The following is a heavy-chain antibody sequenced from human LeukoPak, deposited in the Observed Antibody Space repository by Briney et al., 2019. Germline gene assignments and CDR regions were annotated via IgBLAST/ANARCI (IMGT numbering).Heavy chain of an antibody. CDR1: GGSLSSSSYY. D-gene: IGHD3-3*01. J-gene: IGHJ4*02. V-gene: IGHV4-39*01. CDR2: IYYSRNT. CDR3: ARASLGVYYPLFAF. Sequence: SETLSLTCTVSGGSLSSSSYYWGWIRQPPGKGLEWIVSIYYSRNTYYNSALKSRVNISVATSKYQFSLQLSSVTAADTAMYYCARASLGVYYPLFAFWCQGTLVTVSS.